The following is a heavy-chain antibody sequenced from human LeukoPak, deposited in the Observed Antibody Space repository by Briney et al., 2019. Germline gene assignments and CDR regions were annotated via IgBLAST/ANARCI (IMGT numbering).Heavy chain of an antibody. J-gene: IGHJ6*03. V-gene: IGHV3-20*01. CDR1: GFTFDDNG. CDR3: ARDAVYSSSWYXSLGYYXXX. CDR2: INWNGGNT. D-gene: IGHD6-13*01. Sequence: GGSLRRSCAASGFTFDDNGMRWVRPAQGNGLEWVSGINWNGGNTGYEDYVKGRFTIARDNAKNSLYVEMKRLRAEDTALYHXARDAVYSSSWYXSLGYYXXXWGKGTXXTVS.